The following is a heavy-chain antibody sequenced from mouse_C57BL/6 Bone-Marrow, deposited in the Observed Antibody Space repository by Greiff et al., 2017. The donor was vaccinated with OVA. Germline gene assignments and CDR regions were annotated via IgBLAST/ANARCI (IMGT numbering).Heavy chain of an antibody. V-gene: IGHV5-9-1*02. J-gene: IGHJ1*03. D-gene: IGHD1-1*01. CDR1: GFTFSSYA. Sequence: DVKLVESGAGLVKPGGSLKLSCAASGFTFSSYAMSWVRQTPEKGLEWIAYISSGGDYTYYADTVKGRVTISRDNARNTLYLQMSSLKSEDTAMYYCTRNYYCSSRYWYFDVWRTGTSVTVSS. CDR2: ISSGGDYT. CDR3: TRNYYCSSRYWYFDV.